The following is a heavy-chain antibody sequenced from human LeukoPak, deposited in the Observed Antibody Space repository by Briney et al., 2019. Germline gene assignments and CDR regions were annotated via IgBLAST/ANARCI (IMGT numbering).Heavy chain of an antibody. CDR3: ANYGDPGRDY. Sequence: GGSLRLSCAASGFTFSNAWMSWVRQAPGKGLEWVSSISSSSSYIYYADSVKGRFTISRDNSKNTLYLQMNSLRAEDTAVYYCANYGDPGRDYWGQGTLVTVSS. CDR2: ISSSSSYI. V-gene: IGHV3-21*04. J-gene: IGHJ4*02. D-gene: IGHD4-17*01. CDR1: GFTFSNAW.